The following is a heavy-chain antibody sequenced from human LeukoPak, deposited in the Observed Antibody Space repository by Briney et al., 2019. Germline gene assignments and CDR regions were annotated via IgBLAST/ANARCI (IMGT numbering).Heavy chain of an antibody. CDR1: GYTLTVYY. V-gene: IGHV1-2*02. Sequence: GASVKVSCKASGYTLTVYYIHWVGQAPGQGLEWMGWINPNNGGTNYAQKFQGRVTMTRETSISTAYMELNRLTSDDTAVYYCARDKYTGYETFDYWGQGTPVTVSS. CDR3: ARDKYTGYETFDY. CDR2: INPNNGGT. D-gene: IGHD5-12*01. J-gene: IGHJ4*02.